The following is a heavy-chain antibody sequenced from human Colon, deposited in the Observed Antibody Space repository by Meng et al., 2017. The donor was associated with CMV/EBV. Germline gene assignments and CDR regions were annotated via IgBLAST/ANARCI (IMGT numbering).Heavy chain of an antibody. V-gene: IGHV3-48*03. CDR1: GFSFSDYE. CDR2: IGSRITTI. CDR3: ARLSRGSGSYYHPDDYYGMDV. Sequence: RGSLRLSCAASGFSFSDYEMNWVRQAPGKGLEWVSYIGSRITTIYYADSVKGRFTISRDNAKNSLYLQMNSLRAEDTAVYFCARLSRGSGSYYHPDDYYGMDVWGQGTTVTVSS. D-gene: IGHD3-10*01. J-gene: IGHJ6*02.